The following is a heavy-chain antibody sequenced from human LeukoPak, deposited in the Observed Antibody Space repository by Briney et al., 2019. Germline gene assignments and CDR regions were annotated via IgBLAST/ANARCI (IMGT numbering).Heavy chain of an antibody. D-gene: IGHD6-19*01. CDR2: IYTSGST. CDR1: GGPISSGSYY. Sequence: PSQTLSLTCTVSGGPISSGSYYWSWIRQPAGKGLEWIGRIYTSGSTNYNPSLKSRVTISVDTSKNQFSLKLSSVTAADTAVYYCARGLGQWLDYWGQGTLVTVSS. CDR3: ARGLGQWLDY. J-gene: IGHJ4*02. V-gene: IGHV4-61*02.